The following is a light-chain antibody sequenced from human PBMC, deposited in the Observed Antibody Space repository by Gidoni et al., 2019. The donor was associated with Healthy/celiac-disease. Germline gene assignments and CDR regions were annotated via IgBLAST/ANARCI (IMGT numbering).Light chain of an antibody. CDR3: QQYNNWPPYT. J-gene: IGKJ2*01. Sequence: IVLTQSPATLSVSQGERATRSCRASQSVSSNLAGYQQKPGQAPRLLIYGASTRATGIPARVSGSGSGTEFTLTISSLQSEDFAVYYCQQYNNWPPYTFXQXTKLEIK. CDR1: QSVSSN. V-gene: IGKV3-15*01. CDR2: GAS.